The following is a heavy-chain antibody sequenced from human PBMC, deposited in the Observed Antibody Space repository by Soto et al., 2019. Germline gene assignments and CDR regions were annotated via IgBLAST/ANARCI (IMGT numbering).Heavy chain of an antibody. D-gene: IGHD3-3*01. J-gene: IGHJ6*02. CDR1: GFIFSNYE. V-gene: IGHV3-48*03. CDR2: ISGTGNTI. Sequence: AGGSLRLSCEASGFIFSNYEMTWVRQAPGKGLEWVSYISGTGNTIYYADSVRGRFTISRDRAKNSLYLQMSSLRAEDTAVYYCARRRSHYYYYGMDVWGRGTTVTVSS. CDR3: ARRRSHYYYYGMDV.